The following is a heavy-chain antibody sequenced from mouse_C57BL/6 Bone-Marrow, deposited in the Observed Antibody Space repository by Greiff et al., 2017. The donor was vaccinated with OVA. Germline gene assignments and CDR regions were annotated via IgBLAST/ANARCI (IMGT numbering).Heavy chain of an antibody. V-gene: IGHV1-55*01. CDR2: IYPGSGST. D-gene: IGHD4-1*02. Sequence: VQLQQPGAELVKPGASVQMSCKASGYTFTSYWITWVKQRPGQGLEWIGDIYPGSGSTNYNEKFKSKATLTVDTSSSTAYMQLSDLTSEYSAVYNGASPNWDGFPFADWGQGTLVTVSA. J-gene: IGHJ3*01. CDR3: ASPNWDGFPFAD. CDR1: GYTFTSYW.